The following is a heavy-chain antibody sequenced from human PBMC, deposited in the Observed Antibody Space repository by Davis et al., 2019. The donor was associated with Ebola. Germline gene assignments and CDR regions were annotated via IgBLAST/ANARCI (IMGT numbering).Heavy chain of an antibody. CDR1: GIIVNHQY. Sequence: ESLNISCAASGIIVNHQYLSCVRQPPGAGLERVSLIHRAERTYYADSVKGRFTVSRDNSENMLYLQMSTLRAEETAGYYCARHVNGDFGYCDLWGRGTRITVSS. V-gene: IGHV3-53*01. D-gene: IGHD4-17*01. CDR3: ARHVNGDFGYCDL. J-gene: IGHJ2*01. CDR2: IHRAERT.